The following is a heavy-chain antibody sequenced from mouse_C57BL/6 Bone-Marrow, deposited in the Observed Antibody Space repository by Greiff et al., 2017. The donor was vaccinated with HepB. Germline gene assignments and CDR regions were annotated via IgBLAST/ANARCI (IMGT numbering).Heavy chain of an antibody. J-gene: IGHJ3*01. CDR1: GYSFTGYF. CDR2: INPYNGDT. Sequence: VQLQQSGPELVKPGASVKISCKASGYSFTGYFMNWVKQSPGKGLEWIGRINPYNGDTYYNQKFKGKATLTVDKSSSTAYMQLLSLTSEDFAVYYCAISYCYGSSLFAYWGQGTLVTVSA. D-gene: IGHD1-1*01. V-gene: IGHV1-37*01. CDR3: AISYCYGSSLFAY.